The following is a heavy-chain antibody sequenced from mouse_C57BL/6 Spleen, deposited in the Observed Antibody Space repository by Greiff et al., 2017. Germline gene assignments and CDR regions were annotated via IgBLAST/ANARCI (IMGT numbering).Heavy chain of an antibody. CDR3: ARGGTTVVAPYYYAMDY. D-gene: IGHD1-1*01. CDR1: GYAFSSSW. CDR2: IYPGDGDT. V-gene: IGHV1-82*01. J-gene: IGHJ4*01. Sequence: QVQLQQSGPELVKPGASVKISCKASGYAFSSSWLNWVKQRPGKGLEWIGRIYPGDGDTNYNGKFKGKATLTADKSSSTAYMQLSSLTSDDSAVYFCARGGTTVVAPYYYAMDYCGQGTSVNVPS.